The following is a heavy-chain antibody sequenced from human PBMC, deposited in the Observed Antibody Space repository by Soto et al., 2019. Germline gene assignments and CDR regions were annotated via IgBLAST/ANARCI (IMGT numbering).Heavy chain of an antibody. Sequence: GASVKVSCAASGLTFSSCEMNWVRQAPGKGLEWVSYIGTRGSTTYYADSVKGRFTISRDNAKSSLFLQMNSLRAEDTAVYYCAGRYCSNGVCHLGLSDFWGQGTQVTVSS. CDR1: GLTFSSCE. V-gene: IGHV3-48*03. J-gene: IGHJ4*02. D-gene: IGHD2-8*01. CDR3: AGRYCSNGVCHLGLSDF. CDR2: IGTRGSTT.